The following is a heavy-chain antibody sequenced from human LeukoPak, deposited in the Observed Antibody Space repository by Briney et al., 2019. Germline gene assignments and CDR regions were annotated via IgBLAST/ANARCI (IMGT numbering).Heavy chain of an antibody. CDR1: GGSFIGYY. Sequence: SETLSHTSAIYGGSFIGYYWSWIRQPPGKGLEWIGEINHSGSTNYNPSLKSRITISVDTSKNQFSLKLSSVTAADTAVYYCARKARRIKFDYWGQGTLVTVSS. V-gene: IGHV4-34*01. D-gene: IGHD3-16*01. J-gene: IGHJ4*02. CDR3: ARKARRIKFDY. CDR2: INHSGST.